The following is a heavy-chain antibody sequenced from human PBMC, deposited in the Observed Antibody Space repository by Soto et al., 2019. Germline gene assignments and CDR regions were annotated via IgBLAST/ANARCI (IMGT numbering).Heavy chain of an antibody. CDR3: ARRDGSGWTIDY. CDR2: IYHSGST. Sequence: PSETLSLTCAVSGGSISGGGYSWSWIRQPPGKGLEWIGYIYHSGSTYYNPSLKSRVTISVDRSKNQFSLKLSSVTAADTAVYYCARRDGSGWTIDYWGQGTLVTVSS. D-gene: IGHD6-19*01. V-gene: IGHV4-30-2*01. J-gene: IGHJ4*02. CDR1: GGSISGGGYS.